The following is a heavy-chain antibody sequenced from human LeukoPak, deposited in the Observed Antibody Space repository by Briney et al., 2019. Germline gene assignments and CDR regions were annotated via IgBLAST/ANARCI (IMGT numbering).Heavy chain of an antibody. D-gene: IGHD7-27*01. CDR1: GGSISNSNYY. CDR3: ASLLNGGVAHWFDP. CDR2: IYYNGNT. V-gene: IGHV4-39*01. Sequence: PETLSLTCTVSGGSISNSNYYWGWIRQPPGKGLEWIGNIYYNGNTYYNSSLKSRVTISVGTSKNQFSLKLSSVTAADAAVYYCASLLNGGVAHWFDPWGQGTLVTVSS. J-gene: IGHJ5*02.